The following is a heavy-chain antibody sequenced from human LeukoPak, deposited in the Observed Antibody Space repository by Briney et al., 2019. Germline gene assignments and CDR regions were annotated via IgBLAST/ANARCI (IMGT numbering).Heavy chain of an antibody. CDR3: AGEIIAARPSGWFDP. Sequence: PSETLSLTCAVYGGSFSGYYWSWIRQPPGKGLEWIGEINHSGSTNYNPSLKSRVTISVDTSKNQFSLKLSSVTAADTAVYYCAGEIIAARPSGWFDPWGQGTLVTVSS. J-gene: IGHJ5*02. CDR1: GGSFSGYY. D-gene: IGHD6-6*01. V-gene: IGHV4-34*01. CDR2: INHSGST.